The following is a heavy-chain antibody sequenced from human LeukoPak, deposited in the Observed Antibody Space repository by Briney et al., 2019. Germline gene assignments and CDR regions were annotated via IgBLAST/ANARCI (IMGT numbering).Heavy chain of an antibody. V-gene: IGHV3-48*01. CDR1: GFTFNRNN. J-gene: IGHJ4*02. D-gene: IGHD6-19*01. CDR3: ARETILAVAGDF. Sequence: SGGSLRLSCAASGFTFNRNNMNWVRQAPGKGLEWVSYISSTSITMYYADSVKGRFTISRDNAKNSLYLQMNSLRADDTAVYYCARETILAVAGDFWGQGPLVTVSS. CDR2: ISSTSITM.